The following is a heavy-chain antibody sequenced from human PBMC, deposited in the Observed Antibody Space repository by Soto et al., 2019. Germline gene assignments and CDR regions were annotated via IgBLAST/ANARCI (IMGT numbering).Heavy chain of an antibody. CDR1: GGSISSSNW. J-gene: IGHJ4*02. Sequence: SETLSLTCAVSGGSISSSNWWSWVRQPPGKGLEWIGEIYHSGSTNYNPSLKSRVTISVDTSKNQFSLKLSSVTAADTAVYYCARRSRSNTYSSGWYVKGSASFDYWGQATLVTVSS. CDR3: ARRSRSNTYSSGWYVKGSASFDY. V-gene: IGHV4-4*02. D-gene: IGHD6-19*01. CDR2: IYHSGST.